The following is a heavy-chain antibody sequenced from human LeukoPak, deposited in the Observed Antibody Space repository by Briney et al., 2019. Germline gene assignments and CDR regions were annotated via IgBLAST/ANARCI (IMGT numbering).Heavy chain of an antibody. CDR3: AREKGNPTVVIYYFDY. CDR1: GVSISSTSYY. D-gene: IGHD4-23*01. Sequence: PSETLSLTCSVSGVSISSTSYYWSWIRQPAGKGLEWIGRIYTSGSTNYNPSLKSRVTISVDTSKNQFSLKLSSVTAADTAVYYCAREKGNPTVVIYYFDYWGQGTLVTVSS. CDR2: IYTSGST. V-gene: IGHV4-61*02. J-gene: IGHJ4*02.